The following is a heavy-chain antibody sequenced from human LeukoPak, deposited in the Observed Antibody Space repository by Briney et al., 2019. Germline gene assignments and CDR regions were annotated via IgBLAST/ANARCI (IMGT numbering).Heavy chain of an antibody. V-gene: IGHV1-69*06. CDR2: IIPIFGTA. CDR3: AVHDCSSTSCYGDFDWLFLFDY. J-gene: IGHJ4*02. D-gene: IGHD2-2*01. CDR1: GGTFSSYA. Sequence: SVKVSCKASGGTFSSYAISWVRQAPGQGLEWMGGIIPIFGTANYAQKFQGRVTITADKSTSTAYMELSSLRSEDTAVYHCAVHDCSSTSCYGDFDWLFLFDYWGQGTLVTVSS.